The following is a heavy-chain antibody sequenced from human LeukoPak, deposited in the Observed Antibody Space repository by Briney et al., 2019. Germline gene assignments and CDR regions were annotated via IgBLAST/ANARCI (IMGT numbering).Heavy chain of an antibody. D-gene: IGHD1-14*01. CDR1: GGSISGYY. CDR3: ARTTADPNYWYFDL. CDR2: IHHSGST. J-gene: IGHJ2*01. V-gene: IGHV4-59*01. Sequence: PSETLSLTCTVSGGSISGYYWSWLRQPPGKGLDWIGYIHHSGSTDYNPSLKSRVTISVDTSKNQFSLRLSSVTAADTAVYYCARTTADPNYWYFDLWGRGTLVTVSS.